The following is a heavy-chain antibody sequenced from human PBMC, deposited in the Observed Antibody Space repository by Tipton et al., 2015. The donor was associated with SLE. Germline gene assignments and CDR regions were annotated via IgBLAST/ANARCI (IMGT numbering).Heavy chain of an antibody. CDR2: IYYSGST. CDR3: AHANWGTNFDY. V-gene: IGHV4-39*06. D-gene: IGHD7-27*01. J-gene: IGHJ4*02. CDR1: GGSISSSSYY. Sequence: TLSLTCTVSGGSISSSSYYWAWIRQPPGKGLEWIGSIYYSGSTYYNPSLKSRVTISVDTSKNQFPRKLSSVTAADTAVFYCAHANWGTNFDYWGQGTLVTVSS.